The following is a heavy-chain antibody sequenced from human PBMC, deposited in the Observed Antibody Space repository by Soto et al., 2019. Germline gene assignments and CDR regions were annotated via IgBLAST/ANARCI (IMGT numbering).Heavy chain of an antibody. D-gene: IGHD3-10*01. Sequence: GASVKVSCKASGFTFTSSAVQWVRQARGQRLEWIGWIVVGSGNTNYAQKFQERVTITRDMSTSTAYMELSSLRSEDTAVYYCAAKIWFGGLPSTIADDYWGQGTLVTVSS. CDR3: AAKIWFGGLPSTIADDY. V-gene: IGHV1-58*01. CDR2: IVVGSGNT. CDR1: GFTFTSSA. J-gene: IGHJ4*02.